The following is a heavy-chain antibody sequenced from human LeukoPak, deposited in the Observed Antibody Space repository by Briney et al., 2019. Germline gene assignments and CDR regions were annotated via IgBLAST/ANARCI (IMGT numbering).Heavy chain of an antibody. CDR1: GFTFSSYS. CDR2: ISSSSSTI. Sequence: GGSLRLSCAASGFTFSSYSMNWVRQAPGKGLEWVSYISSSSSTIYYADSVKGRFTISRDNVKNSLYLQMNSLRDEDTAVYYCARDGMVRGVIIWDAFDIWGQGTMVTVSS. V-gene: IGHV3-48*02. J-gene: IGHJ3*02. D-gene: IGHD3-10*01. CDR3: ARDGMVRGVIIWDAFDI.